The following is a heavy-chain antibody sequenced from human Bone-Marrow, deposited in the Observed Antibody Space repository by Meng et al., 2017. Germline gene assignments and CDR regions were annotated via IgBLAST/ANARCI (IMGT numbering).Heavy chain of an antibody. J-gene: IGHJ4*02. V-gene: IGHV3-20*04. Sequence: GESLKISCAASGFTFDDYGMSWVRQVPGKGLEWVSRINWNGGRTAYTDSVKGRFTISRDSAKNSLYLQMNSLRDEDTAFYYCARDRSGYSYGSEFAYWGQGTLVTGSS. CDR3: ARDRSGYSYGSEFAY. CDR2: INWNGGRT. D-gene: IGHD5-18*01. CDR1: GFTFDDYG.